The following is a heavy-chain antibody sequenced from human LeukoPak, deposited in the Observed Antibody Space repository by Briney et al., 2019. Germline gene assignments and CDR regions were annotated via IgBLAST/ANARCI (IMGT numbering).Heavy chain of an antibody. J-gene: IGHJ6*04. CDR2: IKSKTDGGTT. V-gene: IGHV3-15*01. CDR1: GFTFTTYS. CDR3: TTLTPIGYYYYYGMDV. Sequence: GGSLRLSCAASGFTFTTYSMAWVRQAPGKGLEWVGRIKSKTDGGTTDYAAPVKGRFTISRDDSKDTLYLQMNSLKTEDTAVYYCTTLTPIGYYYYYGMDVWGKGTTVTVSS. D-gene: IGHD3-16*01.